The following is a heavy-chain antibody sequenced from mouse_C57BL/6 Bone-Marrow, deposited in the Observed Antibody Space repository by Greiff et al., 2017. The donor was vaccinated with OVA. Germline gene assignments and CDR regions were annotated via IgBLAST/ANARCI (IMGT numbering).Heavy chain of an antibody. CDR1: GFTFSSYA. J-gene: IGHJ4*01. V-gene: IGHV5-4*01. CDR2: ISDGGSYT. D-gene: IGHD1-1*01. CDR3: ARDFPFYHYAMDY. Sequence: EVHLVESGAGLVKPGGSLKLSCAASGFTFSSYAMSWVRQTPEKRLEWVATISDGGSYTYYPDNVKGRFTISRDNAKNNLYLQMSHLKSEDTAMYYCARDFPFYHYAMDYWGQGTSVTVSS.